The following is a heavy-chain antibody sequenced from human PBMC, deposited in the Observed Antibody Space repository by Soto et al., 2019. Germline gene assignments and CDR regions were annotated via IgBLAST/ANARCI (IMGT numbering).Heavy chain of an antibody. CDR1: GFTFTNAY. Sequence: GGSLRLSCAASGFTFTNAYMNWVRQAPGKGLEWVGRIRTKTDGGTTDYAAPGEGRFTISRDNAENSVYLEMDSLRAEDTALYYCARDVDADFRTDFDYWGRGTLVTVSS. D-gene: IGHD4-17*01. CDR2: IRTKTDGGTT. J-gene: IGHJ4*02. CDR3: ARDVDADFRTDFDY. V-gene: IGHV3-15*07.